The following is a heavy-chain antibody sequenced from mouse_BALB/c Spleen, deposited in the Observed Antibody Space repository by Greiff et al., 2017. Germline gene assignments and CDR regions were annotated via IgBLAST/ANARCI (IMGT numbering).Heavy chain of an antibody. J-gene: IGHJ4*01. CDR3: ARSSIYLPYAMDY. D-gene: IGHD5-5*01. CDR1: GYSFTCYT. V-gene: IGHV1-18*01. Sequence: VQLKQSGPELVKPGASMKISCKASGYSFTCYTMNWVKQSHGKNLEWIGLINPYNGGTSYNQKFKGKATLTVDKSSSTAYMELLSLTSEDSAVYYCARSSIYLPYAMDYWGQGTSVTVSS. CDR2: INPYNGGT.